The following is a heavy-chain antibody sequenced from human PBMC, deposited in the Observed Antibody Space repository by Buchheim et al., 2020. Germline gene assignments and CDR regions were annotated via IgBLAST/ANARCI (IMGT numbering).Heavy chain of an antibody. D-gene: IGHD3-9*01. CDR3: ARDLSGHWTLDDY. Sequence: QVQLVESGGGVVQPGRSLRLSCAASGFTFRSYGIHWVRQAPGKGLEWVAAISYADGRHEHYADSVKGRFTISRDTSENTVYLKMNSLRAEDTAVYYCARDLSGHWTLDDYWGQGTL. J-gene: IGHJ4*02. CDR2: ISYADGRHE. CDR1: GFTFRSYG. V-gene: IGHV3-30*04.